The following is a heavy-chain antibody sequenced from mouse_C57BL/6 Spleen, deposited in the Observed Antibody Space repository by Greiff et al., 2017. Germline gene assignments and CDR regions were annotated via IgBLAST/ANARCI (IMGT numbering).Heavy chain of an antibody. J-gene: IGHJ2*01. CDR2: IYPGDGDT. CDR1: GYAFSSSW. Sequence: QVQLQQSGPELVKPGASVKISCKASGYAFSSSWMNWVKQRPGKGLEWIGRIYPGDGDTNYNGKFKGKATLTADKSSSTAYMQLSSLTSEDSAVYFCARWAYSNSFDYWGQGTTLTVSS. D-gene: IGHD2-5*01. CDR3: ARWAYSNSFDY. V-gene: IGHV1-82*01.